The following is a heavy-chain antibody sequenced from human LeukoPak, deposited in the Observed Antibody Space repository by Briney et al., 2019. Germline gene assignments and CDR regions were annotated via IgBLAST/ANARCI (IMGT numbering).Heavy chain of an antibody. V-gene: IGHV4-39*01. D-gene: IGHD3-16*02. J-gene: IGHJ4*02. CDR1: GGSISSYY. CDR3: ATLTFGGVIAPLDY. Sequence: SETLSLTCTVSGGSISSYYWGWIRQPPGKGLEWIGSIYYSGSTYYNPSLKSRVTISVDTSKNQFSLKLSSVTAADTAVYYCATLTFGGVIAPLDYWGQGTLVTVSS. CDR2: IYYSGST.